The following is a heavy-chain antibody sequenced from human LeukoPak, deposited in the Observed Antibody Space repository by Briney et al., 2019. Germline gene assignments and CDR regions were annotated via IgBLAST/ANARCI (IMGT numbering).Heavy chain of an antibody. J-gene: IGHJ4*01. Sequence: GGSLRLSCAASGFTFSTYAMTWVHQAPGKGLEWVSGISTSGDRTYYADSVKGRFTISRDNSKNTLYLQMNSLRAEDTAEYYCARSAVGTSCCTAVDYWGQEPWSPSPQ. D-gene: IGHD1-26*01. CDR2: ISTSGDRT. CDR3: ARSAVGTSCCTAVDY. CDR1: GFTFSTYA. V-gene: IGHV3-23*01.